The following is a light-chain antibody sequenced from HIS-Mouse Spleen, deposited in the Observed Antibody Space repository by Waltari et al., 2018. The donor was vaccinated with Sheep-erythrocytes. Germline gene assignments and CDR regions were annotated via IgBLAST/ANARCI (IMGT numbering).Light chain of an antibody. V-gene: IGLV2-8*01. Sequence: QSALTQPPPASGSPGQSVTISCTGTRSDAGGSNYVSWYQQHPGKAPKLMIYEVSKRPSGVPDRFSGSKSGNTASLTVSGLQAEDEADYYCSSYAGSNNWVFGGGTKLTVL. J-gene: IGLJ3*02. CDR3: SSYAGSNNWV. CDR2: EVS. CDR1: RSDAGGSNY.